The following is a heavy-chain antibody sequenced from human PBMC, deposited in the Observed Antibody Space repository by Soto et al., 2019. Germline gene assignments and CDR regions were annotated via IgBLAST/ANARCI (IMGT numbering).Heavy chain of an antibody. J-gene: IGHJ5*02. V-gene: IGHV3-64D*06. Sequence: DVQLVESGGGLIQPGGSLRLSCSGSGFTFSSFLMHWVRQAPGKGLEYVAGISDSGGSTYYADSVQGRFTISRDSSTLYLQMSGLRPEDTALYYCVKEGTMAPRYWFGALGQGALVTVSS. D-gene: IGHD3-3*01. CDR1: GFTFSSFL. CDR2: ISDSGGST. CDR3: VKEGTMAPRYWFGA.